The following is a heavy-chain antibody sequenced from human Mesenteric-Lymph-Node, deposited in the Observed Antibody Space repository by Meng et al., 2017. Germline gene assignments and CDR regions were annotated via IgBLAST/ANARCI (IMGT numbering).Heavy chain of an antibody. V-gene: IGHV4-30-4*01. CDR1: GGSISSGDYY. CDR3: ARGQRSYSGSYPEWFDP. CDR2: IYYSGST. J-gene: IGHJ5*02. Sequence: QGALQESGPGLVKPSQTLSLTCTVSGGSISSGDYYWSWIRQPPGKGLEWIGCIYYSGSTYYNPSLKGRVTISVDTSKNQFSLNLSSVTAADTAVYYCARGQRSYSGSYPEWFDPWGQGTLVTASS. D-gene: IGHD1-26*01.